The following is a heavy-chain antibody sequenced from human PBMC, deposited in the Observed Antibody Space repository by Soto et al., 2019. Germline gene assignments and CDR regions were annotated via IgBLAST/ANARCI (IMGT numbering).Heavy chain of an antibody. J-gene: IGHJ4*02. V-gene: IGHV3-30*04. CDR3: AREIERLLGY. CDR2: ISYDGRNK. Sequence: QVQLVESGGGVVQPGRSLRLSCAASGFTFSSYAMHWVRQAPGKGLEWVAVISYDGRNKYYADSVKGRFTISRDNSKNTLYLQMNSLRADDMAVYYCAREIERLLGYWGQGTLVTFSS. CDR1: GFTFSSYA. D-gene: IGHD3-3*01.